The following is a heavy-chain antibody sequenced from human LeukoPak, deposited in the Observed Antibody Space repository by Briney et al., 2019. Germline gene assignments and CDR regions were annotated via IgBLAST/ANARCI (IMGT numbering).Heavy chain of an antibody. CDR2: ISSSSSYI. CDR3: ARDSAGVVSFDY. J-gene: IGHJ4*02. D-gene: IGHD2-8*01. Sequence: GGSLRLSCAASGFTFSDFSMNWVRQAPGKGREWVSSISSSSSYIFYADSVKGRFTISRDNAKNSLYLQMNSLRAEDTAVYYCARDSAGVVSFDYWGQGTLVTVSS. V-gene: IGHV3-21*01. CDR1: GFTFSDFS.